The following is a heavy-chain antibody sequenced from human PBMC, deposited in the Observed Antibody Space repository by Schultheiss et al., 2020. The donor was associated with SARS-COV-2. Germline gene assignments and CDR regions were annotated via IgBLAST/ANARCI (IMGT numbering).Heavy chain of an antibody. Sequence: GGSLRLSCAASGFTFSSYDMHWVRQATGKGLEWVSAIGTAGDPYYPGSVKGRFTISRDNSKNTLYLQMNSLRAEDTAVYYCARPIWFGDPSGGMDVWGQGTTVTVSS. V-gene: IGHV3-13*05. J-gene: IGHJ6*02. CDR3: ARPIWFGDPSGGMDV. D-gene: IGHD3-10*01. CDR2: IGTAGDP. CDR1: GFTFSSYD.